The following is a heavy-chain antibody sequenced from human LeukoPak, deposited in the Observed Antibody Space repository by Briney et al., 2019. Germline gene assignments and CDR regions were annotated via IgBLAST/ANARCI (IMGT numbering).Heavy chain of an antibody. CDR3: AKFHYFDY. CDR1: GFTFSSYG. V-gene: IGHV3-30*18. CDR2: ISYDGSNK. J-gene: IGHJ4*02. Sequence: GGSLRLSCAASGFTFSSYGMHWVRQAPGKGLEWVAVISYDGSNKYYADSVKGRFTISRDNSKNTLYLQMNSLRAEDTAVYYCAKFHYFDYWGQGTLVTVSS.